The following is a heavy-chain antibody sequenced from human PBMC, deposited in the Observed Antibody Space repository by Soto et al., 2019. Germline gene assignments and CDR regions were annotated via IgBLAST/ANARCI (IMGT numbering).Heavy chain of an antibody. CDR1: GGSISSGDYY. CDR2: IYYSGST. Sequence: SETMSLTCTVSGGSISSGDYYWSWIRQPPGKGLEWIGYIYYSGSTYYNPSLKSRVTISVDTSKNQFSLKLSSVTAADTAVYYCARAYYDFWSGYLAYGMDVWGQGTTVTVSS. CDR3: ARAYYDFWSGYLAYGMDV. D-gene: IGHD3-3*01. V-gene: IGHV4-30-4*01. J-gene: IGHJ6*02.